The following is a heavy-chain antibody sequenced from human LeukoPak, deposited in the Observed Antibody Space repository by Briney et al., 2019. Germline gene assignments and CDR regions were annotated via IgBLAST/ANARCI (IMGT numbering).Heavy chain of an antibody. J-gene: IGHJ3*02. CDR2: ISGSGGST. V-gene: IGHV3-23*01. Sequence: GGSLRLSCAASGFTVSSNYMSWVRQAPGKGLEWVSAISGSGGSTYYADSVKGRFTISRDNSKNTLYLQMNSLRAEDTAVYYCAKYYDFWSGYFDPDAFDIWGQGTMVTVSS. CDR1: GFTVSSNY. CDR3: AKYYDFWSGYFDPDAFDI. D-gene: IGHD3-3*01.